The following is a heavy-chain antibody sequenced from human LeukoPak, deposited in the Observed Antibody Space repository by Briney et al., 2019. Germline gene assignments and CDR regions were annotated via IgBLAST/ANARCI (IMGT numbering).Heavy chain of an antibody. J-gene: IGHJ6*02. CDR1: GFTVSNNY. CDR3: ARGPTMYGMDV. CDR2: IYSGGST. V-gene: IGHV3-53*01. Sequence: GGSLRLSCAASGFTVSNNYISWVRQAPGKGLEWVSVIYSGGSTYYADSVKGRFTISRDNSKNTPYLQMNSLRAEDTAIYYCARGPTMYGMDVWGQGTTVTVSS.